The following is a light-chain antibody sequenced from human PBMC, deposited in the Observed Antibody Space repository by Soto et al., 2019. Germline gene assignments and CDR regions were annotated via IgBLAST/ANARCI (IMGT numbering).Light chain of an antibody. CDR2: KAS. Sequence: DIQMTQSPSTLSASIGDRVTITCRASQSISSWLAWYQQKPGRAPKLLIYKASTLESGVPSRFSGSGSGTEFTITISSLQPDDFATYYCQQYSSWGTFGQGTKVEIK. CDR1: QSISSW. CDR3: QQYSSWGT. V-gene: IGKV1-5*03. J-gene: IGKJ1*01.